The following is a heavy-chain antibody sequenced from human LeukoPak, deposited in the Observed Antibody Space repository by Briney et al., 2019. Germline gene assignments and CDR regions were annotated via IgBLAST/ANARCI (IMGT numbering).Heavy chain of an antibody. Sequence: ASVKVSCKASGYTFTSYGISWVRQAPGQGLEWIGCISAYNGNTNYAQKLQGRVTMTTDTSTSTAYMELRSLRSDDTAVYYCARLLDTAMVTSYWFDPWGQGTLVTVSS. CDR2: ISAYNGNT. CDR1: GYTFTSYG. V-gene: IGHV1-18*01. D-gene: IGHD5-18*01. J-gene: IGHJ5*02. CDR3: ARLLDTAMVTSYWFDP.